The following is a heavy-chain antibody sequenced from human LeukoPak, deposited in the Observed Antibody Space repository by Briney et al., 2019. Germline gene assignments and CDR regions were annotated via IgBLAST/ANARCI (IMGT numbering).Heavy chain of an antibody. CDR3: ANQAYDSPRTDFDY. CDR1: GLTFSRYS. CDR2: VSTSGGST. V-gene: IGHV3-23*01. D-gene: IGHD3-22*01. Sequence: PGGSLRLSCAASGLTFSRYSTSWVREAPGRGLERVSGVSTSGGSTHYSDSVKGRFTISRDNYKNTLHLQMNSLRAEDTAIYYCANQAYDSPRTDFDYWGQGTLVTVSS. J-gene: IGHJ4*02.